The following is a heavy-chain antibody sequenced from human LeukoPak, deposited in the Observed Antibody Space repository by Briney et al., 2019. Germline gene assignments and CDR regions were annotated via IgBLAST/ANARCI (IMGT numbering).Heavy chain of an antibody. V-gene: IGHV3-7*01. CDR1: GFTFSRHW. CDR3: ARAPGEGGFDP. D-gene: IGHD4-17*01. Sequence: GGSLRLSCAASGFTFSRHWMSWVRQAPGKGLEWVASIKQDGSEKYYVDSVKGRFTISRDNAKNSLYLQMNSLRAEDTALYYCARAPGEGGFDPWGQGTLVTVSS. J-gene: IGHJ5*02. CDR2: IKQDGSEK.